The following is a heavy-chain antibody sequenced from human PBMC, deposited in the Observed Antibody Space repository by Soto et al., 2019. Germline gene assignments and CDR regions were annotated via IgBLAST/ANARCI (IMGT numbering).Heavy chain of an antibody. CDR1: GFTFSSYS. J-gene: IGHJ3*01. Sequence: EVQLVESGGGLVQPGGSMRLSCAASGFTFSSYSMNWVRQAPGKGLEWVSYISGSGSTIYYADSVKGRFNISRDNAKNSLYLQMNSRRADDTAVYYCARERVSGVYYHYAFDFWGQGTMVTVSS. D-gene: IGHD3-10*01. V-gene: IGHV3-48*01. CDR2: ISGSGSTI. CDR3: ARERVSGVYYHYAFDF.